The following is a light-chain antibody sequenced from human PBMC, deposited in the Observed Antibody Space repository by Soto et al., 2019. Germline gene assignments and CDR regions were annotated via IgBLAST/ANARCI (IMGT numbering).Light chain of an antibody. CDR1: QSVSSSY. J-gene: IGKJ2*01. CDR3: QQLGSSPYT. CDR2: GAS. V-gene: IGKV3-20*01. Sequence: EIVLTQSPGTLSLSPGERATLSCRASQSVSSSYLAWYQQKPGQTPRLLIYGASTRATGIPDRFSGSGSGTYFTLTISRLESEDFAVYYCQQLGSSPYTFGQGTKLEIK.